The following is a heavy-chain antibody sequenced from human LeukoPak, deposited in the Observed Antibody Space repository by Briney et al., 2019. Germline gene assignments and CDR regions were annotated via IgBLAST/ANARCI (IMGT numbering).Heavy chain of an antibody. CDR3: PKGSAAGRPYYFDY. Sequence: GGSLRLSCVGSGFTFRSHAMSWVRQAPEKGLEFVSGIYENGGTTYYADSVKGRFTISKDSSKTILYLQMNSLTAEDAAVYFCPKGSAAGRPYYFDYWGQGTLVTVSS. V-gene: IGHV3-23*01. CDR1: GFTFRSHA. D-gene: IGHD6-25*01. CDR2: IYENGGTT. J-gene: IGHJ4*02.